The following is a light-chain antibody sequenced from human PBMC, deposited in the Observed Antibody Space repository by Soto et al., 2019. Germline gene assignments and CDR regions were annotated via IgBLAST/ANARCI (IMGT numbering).Light chain of an antibody. CDR1: QSVSSTH. J-gene: IGKJ5*01. V-gene: IGKV3-20*01. Sequence: EILMTQSPGTLSLSPVERATLSCMASQSVSSTHLAWYQQKPGQAPRLLIYGASSRATGIPDRFSGSGSGTDFTLTISRLEPEDLAVYYCQQYGSSPRTFGQGTRLEIK. CDR3: QQYGSSPRT. CDR2: GAS.